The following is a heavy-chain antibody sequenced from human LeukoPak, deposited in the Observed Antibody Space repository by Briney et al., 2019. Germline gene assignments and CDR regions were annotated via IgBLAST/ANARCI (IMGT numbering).Heavy chain of an antibody. V-gene: IGHV3-48*04. CDR1: GFTFSSYS. D-gene: IGHD1-26*01. CDR2: ISSSSSTI. Sequence: PGGSLRLSCAASGFTFSSYSMNWVRQAPGKGLEWVSYISSSSSTIYYADSVKGRFTISRDNAKNSLYLQMNSLRAEDTAVYYCARVVYSGSYYADYWGQGTLVTVSS. CDR3: ARVVYSGSYYADY. J-gene: IGHJ4*02.